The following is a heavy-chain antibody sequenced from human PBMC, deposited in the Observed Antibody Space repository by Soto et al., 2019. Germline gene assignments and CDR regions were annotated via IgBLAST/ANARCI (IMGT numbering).Heavy chain of an antibody. V-gene: IGHV5-51*01. CDR1: GYSFTSYW. CDR3: AGLGVDWLFRLSNWFDP. D-gene: IGHD3-9*01. CDR2: IYPGDSDT. J-gene: IGHJ5*02. Sequence: GESLKISCKGSGYSFTSYWIGWVRQMPGKGLEWMGIIYPGDSDTRYSPSFQGQVTISADKSISTAYLQWSSLKASDTAMYYCAGLGVDWLFRLSNWFDPWGQGTLVTVSS.